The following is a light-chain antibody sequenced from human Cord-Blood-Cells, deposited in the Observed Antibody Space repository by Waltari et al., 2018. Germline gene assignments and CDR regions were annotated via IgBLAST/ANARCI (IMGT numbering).Light chain of an antibody. CDR2: QDR. Sequence: SYELTQPPSVSVSPGQTASITCSGDKLGDKYACWYQQKPGQAPGLVIYQDRKRPSGLPGRVPSANSGNTATLSISGTQAVDEADYYCQAWDSSTYVFGTGTKVTVL. CDR3: QAWDSSTYV. V-gene: IGLV3-1*01. J-gene: IGLJ1*01. CDR1: KLGDKY.